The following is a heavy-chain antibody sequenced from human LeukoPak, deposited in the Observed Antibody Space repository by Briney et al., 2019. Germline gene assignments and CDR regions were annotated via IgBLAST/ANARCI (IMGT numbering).Heavy chain of an antibody. CDR3: ARHGYCSGGSCYKAHYYYYGMDV. CDR2: MNPKSGNT. J-gene: IGHJ6*02. V-gene: IGHV1-8*01. D-gene: IGHD2-15*01. Sequence: ASVTVSCTASGYTFTSYDINWVRQATGQGLEWMGWMNPKSGNTGYAQKFQGRVTMTRNTSISTAYMELSSLRSEDTAVYYCARHGYCSGGSCYKAHYYYYGMDVWGQGTTVTVSS. CDR1: GYTFTSYD.